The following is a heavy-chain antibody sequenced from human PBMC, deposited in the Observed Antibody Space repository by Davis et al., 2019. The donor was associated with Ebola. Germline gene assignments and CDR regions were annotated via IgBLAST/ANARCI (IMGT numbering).Heavy chain of an antibody. CDR3: AGDGVAAASDY. J-gene: IGHJ4*02. V-gene: IGHV3-7*01. Sequence: GESLKISCVGSGFTFSRDWMTWLRQAPGKGLEWVANIKQDGSEKYYADSVKGRFTISRDNAKKSVYLQMNSLRVEDTAMYYCAGDGVAAASDYWGQGTLVTVSS. CDR1: GFTFSRDW. CDR2: IKQDGSEK. D-gene: IGHD2-2*01.